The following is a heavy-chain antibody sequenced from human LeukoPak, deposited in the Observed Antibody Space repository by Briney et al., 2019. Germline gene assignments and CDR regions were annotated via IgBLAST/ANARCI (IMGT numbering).Heavy chain of an antibody. CDR1: GFTFSSYG. CDR2: IRYDGSNK. D-gene: IGHD3-9*01. J-gene: IGHJ5*02. Sequence: GGSLRLSCAASGFTFSSYGMHWVRQAPGKGLEWVAFIRYDGSNKYYADSAKGRFTISRDNSKNTLYLQMNSLRAEDTAVYYCAKDDSPDYDILTGFNWFDPWGQGTLVTVSS. CDR3: AKDDSPDYDILTGFNWFDP. V-gene: IGHV3-30*02.